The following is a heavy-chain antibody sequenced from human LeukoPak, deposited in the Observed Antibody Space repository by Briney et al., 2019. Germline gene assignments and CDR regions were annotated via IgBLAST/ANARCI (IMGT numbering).Heavy chain of an antibody. D-gene: IGHD3-9*01. V-gene: IGHV1-8*01. CDR1: GYTFTSYD. CDR2: MNPNSGNT. CDR3: ARGRGYDILTGYYRNWFDP. J-gene: IGHJ5*02. Sequence: GASVTVSCKASGYTFTSYDINWGRQATGQGLEWMGWMNPNSGNTGYTQKFQGRVTMTRNSSISTAYMELSSLRSEDTAVYYCARGRGYDILTGYYRNWFDPWGQGTLVTVSS.